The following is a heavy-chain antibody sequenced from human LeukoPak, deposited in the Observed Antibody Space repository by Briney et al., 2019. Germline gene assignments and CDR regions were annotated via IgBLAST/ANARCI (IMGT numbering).Heavy chain of an antibody. Sequence: SETLSLTCTVSGGSISSGSYCWSWIRQPAGKGLEWIGRIYTSGSTDYNPSLKSRVTISVDTSKNQFSLKLSSVTATDTAVYYCAREMWGYDSSGYYYYFDYWGQGTLVTVSS. D-gene: IGHD3-22*01. CDR2: IYTSGST. CDR1: GGSISSGSYC. V-gene: IGHV4-61*02. CDR3: AREMWGYDSSGYYYYFDY. J-gene: IGHJ4*02.